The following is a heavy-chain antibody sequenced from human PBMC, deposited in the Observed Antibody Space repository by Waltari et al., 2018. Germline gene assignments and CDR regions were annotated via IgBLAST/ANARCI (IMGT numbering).Heavy chain of an antibody. CDR1: GGSISSHY. D-gene: IGHD1-26*01. J-gene: IGHJ4*02. Sequence: QESGPGLVKPSETLSLTCTVSGGSISSHYWSWIRQPPGKGLEWIGYIYYSGSTNYNPSLKSRVTISVDTSKNQFSLKLSSVTAADTAVYYCARAAGELLPYYFDYWGQGTLVTVSS. CDR3: ARAAGELLPYYFDY. CDR2: IYYSGST. V-gene: IGHV4-59*11.